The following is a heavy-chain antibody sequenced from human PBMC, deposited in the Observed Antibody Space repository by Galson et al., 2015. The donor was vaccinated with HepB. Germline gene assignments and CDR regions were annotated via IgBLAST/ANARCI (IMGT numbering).Heavy chain of an antibody. CDR3: ARNWVDRSGYYQGYFDY. Sequence: SLRLSCAASGFTFSNYWMGWVRQAPGKGLEWVANIQQDGSEEYYVDSVRGRFFISRDNAKTSVFLQMNSLRAEDTAVYYCARNWVDRSGYYQGYFDYRGQGTLVTVSS. J-gene: IGHJ4*02. CDR2: IQQDGSEE. D-gene: IGHD3-22*01. CDR1: GFTFSNYW. V-gene: IGHV3-7*03.